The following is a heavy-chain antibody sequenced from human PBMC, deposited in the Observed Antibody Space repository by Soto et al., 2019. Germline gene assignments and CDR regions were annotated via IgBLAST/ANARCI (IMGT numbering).Heavy chain of an antibody. D-gene: IGHD6-19*01. Sequence: QVQLVESGGGVVQPGRSLRLSCAASGFTFSSYGMHWVRQAPGKGLEWVAVIWYDGSNKYYADSVKGRFTISRDNSKNTLYLQMNRLRSEDTAVYYCARDSVHPTDRIAVAGNYYYGMDVWGQGTTVTVSS. CDR2: IWYDGSNK. CDR1: GFTFSSYG. V-gene: IGHV3-33*01. J-gene: IGHJ6*02. CDR3: ARDSVHPTDRIAVAGNYYYGMDV.